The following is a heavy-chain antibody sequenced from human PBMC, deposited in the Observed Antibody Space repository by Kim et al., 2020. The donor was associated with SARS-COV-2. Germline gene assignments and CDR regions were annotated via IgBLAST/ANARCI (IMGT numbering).Heavy chain of an antibody. Sequence: SVKVSCKASGGTFSSYAISWVRQAPGQGLEWMGGIIPIFGTANYAQKFQGRVTITADESTSTAYMELSSLRSEDTAVYYCAIVVVPAAINWFDPWGQGTLVTVSS. D-gene: IGHD2-2*01. V-gene: IGHV1-69*13. CDR1: GGTFSSYA. CDR3: AIVVVPAAINWFDP. CDR2: IIPIFGTA. J-gene: IGHJ5*02.